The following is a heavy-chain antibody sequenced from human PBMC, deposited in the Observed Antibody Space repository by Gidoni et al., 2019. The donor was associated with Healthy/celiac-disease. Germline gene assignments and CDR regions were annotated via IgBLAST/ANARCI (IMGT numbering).Heavy chain of an antibody. CDR3: ARMRMTTVIDY. D-gene: IGHD4-4*01. CDR2: ISSSGSTI. V-gene: IGHV3-48*03. CDR1: GFTFSSYE. J-gene: IGHJ4*02. Sequence: EVQLVESGGGLVQPGGSLRLSCAASGFTFSSYEMNWVRQAPGKGLEWVSYISSSGSTIYYADSVKGRFTISRDNAKNSLYLQMNSLRAEDTAVYYCARMRMTTVIDYWGQGTLVTVSS.